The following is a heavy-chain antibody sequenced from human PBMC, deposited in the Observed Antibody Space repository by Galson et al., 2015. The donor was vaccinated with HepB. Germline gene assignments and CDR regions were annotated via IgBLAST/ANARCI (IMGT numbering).Heavy chain of an antibody. CDR2: INPSGGST. CDR3: ARDSRSGDQGELGY. Sequence: SVKVSCKASGYTFTSYDINWVRQATGQGLEWMGIINPSGGSTSYAQKFQGRVTMTRDTSTSTVYMELSSLRSEDTAVYYCARDSRSGDQGELGYWGQGTLVTVSS. CDR1: GYTFTSYD. D-gene: IGHD3-3*01. J-gene: IGHJ4*02. V-gene: IGHV1-46*01.